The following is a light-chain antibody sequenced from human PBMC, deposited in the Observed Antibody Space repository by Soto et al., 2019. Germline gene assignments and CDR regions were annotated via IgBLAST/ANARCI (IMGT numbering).Light chain of an antibody. CDR3: QQYGSSGT. V-gene: IGKV3-20*01. J-gene: IGKJ1*01. Sequence: EMLMTQSPATLSVSPGERATLSCRASQDVGSNLAWYQQKPGQAPRLLIYDTSKRATGIPDRFSGSGSGTDFTLTISRLEPEDFAVYYCQQYGSSGTFGQGTKVDIK. CDR1: QDVGSN. CDR2: DTS.